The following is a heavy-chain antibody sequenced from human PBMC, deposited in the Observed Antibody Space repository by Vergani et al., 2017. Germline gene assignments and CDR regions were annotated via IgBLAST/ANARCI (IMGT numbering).Heavy chain of an antibody. J-gene: IGHJ3*02. V-gene: IGHV3-66*01. CDR3: ARERGCGGDCYSFDAFDI. D-gene: IGHD2-21*01. CDR1: GFTVSSNY. CDR2: IYSGGST. Sequence: VQLVESGGGVVQPGRSLRLSCAASGFTVSSNYMSWVRQAPGKGLEWVSVIYSGGSTYYADSVKGRFTISRDNSKNTLYLQMNSLRAEDTAVYYCARERGCGGDCYSFDAFDIWGQGTMVTVSS.